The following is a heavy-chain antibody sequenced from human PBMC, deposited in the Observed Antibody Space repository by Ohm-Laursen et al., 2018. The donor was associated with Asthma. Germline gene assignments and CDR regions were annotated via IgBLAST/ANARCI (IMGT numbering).Heavy chain of an antibody. V-gene: IGHV1-18*04. CDR3: ARDPPPSCSSSINCYFIDY. CDR2: ISAYNGNT. Sequence: ASVKVFCKAAGYKFSSYGISWVRQAPGQGLEWMGWISAYNGNTKYAQKFQGRVTMTTDTSTSTAYMELRSLRSDDTAVYYCARDPPPSCSSSINCYFIDYWGQGTLVTVSS. D-gene: IGHD2-2*01. CDR1: GYKFSSYG. J-gene: IGHJ4*02.